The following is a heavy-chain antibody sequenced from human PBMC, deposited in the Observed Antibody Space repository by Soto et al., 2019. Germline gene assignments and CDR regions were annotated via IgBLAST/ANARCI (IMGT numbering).Heavy chain of an antibody. CDR2: IDWDDDK. CDR1: GFSLSTSGMS. J-gene: IGHJ6*02. D-gene: IGHD3-22*01. CDR3: ARTDGPYYDSSGYSGWPYGMDV. V-gene: IGHV2-70*01. Sequence: SGPTLVNPTQTLTLTCTFSGFSLSTSGMSVSWIRQPPGKALEWLALIDWDDDKYYSTSLKTRLTISKDTSKNQVVLTMTNMDPVDTATYCCARTDGPYYDSSGYSGWPYGMDVWGQGTTVTVSS.